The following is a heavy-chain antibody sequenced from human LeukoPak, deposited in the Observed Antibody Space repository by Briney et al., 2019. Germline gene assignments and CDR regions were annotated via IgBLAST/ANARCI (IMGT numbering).Heavy chain of an antibody. V-gene: IGHV4-39*01. Sequence: KPSETLSHTCTVSGGSSSSRSYHWAWIRQPPGKGLEWIGTVYHSGSTYYNPSLKSRVTISVDTPKNQFSLKLSSVTAADTAVYYCARRDCSGGSCPGAYFDYWGQGTQVTVSS. CDR3: ARRDCSGGSCPGAYFDY. J-gene: IGHJ4*02. CDR1: GGSSSSRSYH. D-gene: IGHD2-15*01. CDR2: VYHSGST.